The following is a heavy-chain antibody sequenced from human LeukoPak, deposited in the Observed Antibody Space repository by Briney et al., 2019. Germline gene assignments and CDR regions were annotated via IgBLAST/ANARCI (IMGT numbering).Heavy chain of an antibody. Sequence: GASVKVSCKASGYTFTGYYMHWVRQAPGQGLEWMGWINPNSGGTNYAQKFQGRVTMTRDTSISTAYMEQSRLRSDDTAVYYCARDYGGNVPNAFDIWGQGTMVTVSS. V-gene: IGHV1-2*02. CDR2: INPNSGGT. J-gene: IGHJ3*02. CDR1: GYTFTGYY. D-gene: IGHD4-23*01. CDR3: ARDYGGNVPNAFDI.